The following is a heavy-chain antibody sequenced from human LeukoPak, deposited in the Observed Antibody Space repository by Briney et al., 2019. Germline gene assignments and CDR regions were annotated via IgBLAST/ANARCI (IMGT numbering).Heavy chain of an antibody. CDR2: INHSGST. CDR1: GGSFSGYY. CDR3: ARVQLERPQAKFDY. D-gene: IGHD1-1*01. J-gene: IGHJ4*02. V-gene: IGHV4-34*01. Sequence: PSETLSLTCAVYGGSFSGYYWSWIRQPPGKGLEWIGEINHSGSTNYNPSLKSRVTISVDTSKNQFSLKLSSVTAADTAVYYCARVQLERPQAKFDYWGQGTLVTVSS.